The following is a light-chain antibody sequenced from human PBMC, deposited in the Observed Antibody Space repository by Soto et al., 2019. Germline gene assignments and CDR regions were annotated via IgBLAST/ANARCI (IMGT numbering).Light chain of an antibody. V-gene: IGLV2-14*01. Sequence: QSALTQPVSVSGSPRQSITISCAGTSSDVGGYNYVSWYQQHPGKAPKLMIYDVSNRPSGVSNRFSGSKSGNTASLTISGLQAEDEADYYCSSYTRSNTLDVFGSGPKLTVL. J-gene: IGLJ1*01. CDR1: SSDVGGYNY. CDR3: SSYTRSNTLDV. CDR2: DVS.